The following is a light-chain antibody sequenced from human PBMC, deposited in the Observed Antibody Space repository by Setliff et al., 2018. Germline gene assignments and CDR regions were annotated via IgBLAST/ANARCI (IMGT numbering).Light chain of an antibody. J-gene: IGKJ2*01. CDR2: GAS. Sequence: EIVMTQSPATLSVSLGERVTLSCRASQSVSSNLAWYQQKPGQAPRLLIYGASTRATGIPARFSGSGSGTEFTLTISSLQSEDFAVYFCEQYNTWPPYTFGQGTKVDIK. CDR1: QSVSSN. CDR3: EQYNTWPPYT. V-gene: IGKV3-15*01.